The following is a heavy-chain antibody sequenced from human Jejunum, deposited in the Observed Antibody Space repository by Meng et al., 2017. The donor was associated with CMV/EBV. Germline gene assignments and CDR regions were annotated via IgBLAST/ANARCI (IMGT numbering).Heavy chain of an antibody. D-gene: IGHD6-6*01. CDR1: GLTFSTYA. Sequence: LSCVASGLTFSTYAMNWVRQAPGKGLEWVSGITSSGDAYYADSVKGRFTISRDNSKSTQYLQLNSLRAEDTALYYCTSGRPGDFGYWAQGTLVTVSS. J-gene: IGHJ4*02. V-gene: IGHV3-23*01. CDR3: TSGRPGDFGY. CDR2: ITSSGDA.